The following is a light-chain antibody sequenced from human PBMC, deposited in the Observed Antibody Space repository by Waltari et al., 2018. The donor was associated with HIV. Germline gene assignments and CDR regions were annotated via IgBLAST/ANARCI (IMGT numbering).Light chain of an antibody. V-gene: IGKV3-15*01. CDR1: HDIGTD. Sequence: TQSPPTLSVPLGERVTLSCRATHDIGTDLAWYQQIRGQPPRLVIFDTSSRATGIPARFSGGGSGTDFTLTISSLQSEDFGVYYCQQYQTWPPETFGLGTRLDLK. CDR3: QQYQTWPPET. J-gene: IGKJ1*01. CDR2: DTS.